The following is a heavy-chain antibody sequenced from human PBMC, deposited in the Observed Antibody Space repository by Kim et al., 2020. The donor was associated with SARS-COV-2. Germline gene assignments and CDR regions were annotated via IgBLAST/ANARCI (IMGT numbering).Heavy chain of an antibody. CDR3: ARDPDSSSWWYLYYYYGMDV. V-gene: IGHV3-21*01. D-gene: IGHD6-13*01. CDR2: ISSSSSYI. CDR1: GFTFSSYS. Sequence: GGSLRLSCAASGFTFSSYSMNWVRQAPGKGLEWVSSISSSSSYIYYADSVKGRFTISRDNAKNSLYLQMNSLRAEDTAVYYCARDPDSSSWWYLYYYYGMDVWGQGTTVTVSS. J-gene: IGHJ6*02.